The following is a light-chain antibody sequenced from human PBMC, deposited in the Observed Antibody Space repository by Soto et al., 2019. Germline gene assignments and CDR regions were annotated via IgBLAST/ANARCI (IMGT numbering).Light chain of an antibody. CDR2: GAS. Sequence: DIQMTQSPSTLSASVGDRVTITCRASQSISTWLAWYQQKPGKAAKVLIYGASSLESAVPSRFSGSGSGTEFTLTIRSLQPDDFATYYCQQYKNYLTFGPGTKVDIK. V-gene: IGKV1-5*01. CDR3: QQYKNYLT. J-gene: IGKJ3*01. CDR1: QSISTW.